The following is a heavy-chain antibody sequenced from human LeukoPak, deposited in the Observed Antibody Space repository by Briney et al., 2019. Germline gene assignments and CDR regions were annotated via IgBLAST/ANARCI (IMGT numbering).Heavy chain of an antibody. J-gene: IGHJ4*02. D-gene: IGHD6-13*01. V-gene: IGHV4-59*08. CDR2: IYYSGST. CDR1: GGSISSYC. Sequence: SETLSLTCTVSGGSISSYCWSWIRQPPGKGLEWIGYIYYSGSTNYSPSLKSRVTISVDTSKNQFSLKLSSVTAADTAVYYCARVSKTRWSHPTNFDYWGQGTLVTVSS. CDR3: ARVSKTRWSHPTNFDY.